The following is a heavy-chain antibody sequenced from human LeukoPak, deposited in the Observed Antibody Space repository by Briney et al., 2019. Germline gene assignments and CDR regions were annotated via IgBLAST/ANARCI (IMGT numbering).Heavy chain of an antibody. CDR2: ISGSDGTT. CDR3: AKRYSRSGFDY. V-gene: IGHV3-23*01. J-gene: IGHJ4*02. CDR1: GFTFSSYA. Sequence: HPGGSLRLSCAASGFTFSSYAMSWARQAPGKGLEWVSAISGSDGTTYYADSMKGRFTISRDNSKNTVYLQMNRLRAEDTAVYYCAKRYSRSGFDYWGQGTLVTVSS. D-gene: IGHD6-13*01.